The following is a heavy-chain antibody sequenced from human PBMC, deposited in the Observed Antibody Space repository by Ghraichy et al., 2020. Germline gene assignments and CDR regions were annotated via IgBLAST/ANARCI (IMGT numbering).Heavy chain of an antibody. CDR2: ISGSGGST. D-gene: IGHD6-6*01. CDR1: GFTFSSYA. V-gene: IGHV3-23*01. J-gene: IGHJ4*02. Sequence: GESLNISCAASGFTFSSYAMSWVRQAPGKGLEWVSAISGSGGSTYYADSVKGRFTISRDNSKNTLYLQMNSLRAEDTAVYYCAKSTQYSSSSELDYWGQGTLVTVSS. CDR3: AKSTQYSSSSELDY.